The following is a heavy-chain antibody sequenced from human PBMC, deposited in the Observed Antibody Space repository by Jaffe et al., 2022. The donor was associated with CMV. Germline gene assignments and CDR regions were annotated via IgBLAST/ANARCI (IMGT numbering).Heavy chain of an antibody. CDR1: GFSVSIAGMG. V-gene: IGHV2-26*01. J-gene: IGHJ6*03. CDR2: IFSNDEK. Sequence: QVTLKESGPVLVRPTETLTLTCTVSGFSVSIAGMGVSWVRQPPGKALEWLAHIFSNDEKSYSTSLQSRLTISKDTSKSQVILTMTNMDPADTATYYCAQGPSGSIYYYFYLDVWGNGTTVTVSS. CDR3: AQGPSGSIYYYFYLDV.